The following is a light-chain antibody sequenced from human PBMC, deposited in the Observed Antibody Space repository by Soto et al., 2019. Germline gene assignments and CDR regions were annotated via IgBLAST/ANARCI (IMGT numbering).Light chain of an antibody. Sequence: EIVLTQSPATLSLSPGERATLSCRASQSVSSFLAWYQHKPGQPPRLLIYDASNRATGIPARFSGSGSGTDFTLTISSLEPEDCAVYYLQQRSNSWTFGQGTKVEIK. V-gene: IGKV3-11*01. CDR1: QSVSSF. CDR3: QQRSNSWT. CDR2: DAS. J-gene: IGKJ1*01.